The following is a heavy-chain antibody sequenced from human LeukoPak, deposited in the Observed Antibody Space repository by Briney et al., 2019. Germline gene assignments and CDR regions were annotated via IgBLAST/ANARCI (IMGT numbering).Heavy chain of an antibody. Sequence: SETLSLTCTVSGGSISSSSYYWGWIRQPPGKGLEWIGSIYYSGSTYYNPSLKSRVTISVDTSKNQFSLKLSSVTAADTAVYYSVYYYDSSGYAFDYWGQGTLVTVSS. V-gene: IGHV4-39*01. CDR3: VYYYDSSGYAFDY. CDR1: GGSISSSSYY. CDR2: IYYSGST. D-gene: IGHD3-22*01. J-gene: IGHJ4*02.